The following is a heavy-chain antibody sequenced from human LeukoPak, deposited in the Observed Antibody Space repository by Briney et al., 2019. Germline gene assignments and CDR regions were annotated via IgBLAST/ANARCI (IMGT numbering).Heavy chain of an antibody. CDR3: ASGGSYFDTNGYYAANFDY. V-gene: IGHV1-69*13. D-gene: IGHD3-22*01. Sequence: SVKVSCKPSGGTFSNYAISWVRQAPGQGLEWMGGIIPMFATTNSAQKFQGRVTITADDSTITAYMELTSLTSEDTAVYYCASGGSYFDTNGYYAANFDYWGQGTLVTVSS. CDR2: IIPMFATT. J-gene: IGHJ4*02. CDR1: GGTFSNYA.